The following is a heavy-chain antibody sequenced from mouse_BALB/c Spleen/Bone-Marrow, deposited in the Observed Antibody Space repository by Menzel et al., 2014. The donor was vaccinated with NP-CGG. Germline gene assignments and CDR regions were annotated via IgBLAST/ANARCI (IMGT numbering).Heavy chain of an antibody. J-gene: IGHJ3*01. Sequence: LQQPGSELVRPGASVKLSCKASGYTFTSYWMHWVKQRPGQGLDWIGNIYPGSGSTNYDEKSKSKATLTVDKSSSTAYMQLSSLTSEDSAVYYCARDGYYWGQGTLVTVSA. V-gene: IGHV1S22*01. CDR1: GYTFTSYW. D-gene: IGHD2-3*01. CDR3: ARDGYY. CDR2: IYPGSGST.